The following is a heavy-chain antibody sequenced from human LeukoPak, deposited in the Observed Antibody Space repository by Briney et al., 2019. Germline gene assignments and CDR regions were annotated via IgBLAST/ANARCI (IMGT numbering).Heavy chain of an antibody. CDR1: GGSISSYY. V-gene: IGHV4-59*01. CDR3: ARDRIIGGDYYGMDV. D-gene: IGHD3-10*01. Sequence: TSETLSLTCTVSGGSISSYYWSWIRQPPGKGLGWIGYIYYSGSTNYNPSLKSRVTISVDTSKNQFSLKLSSVTAADTAVYYCARDRIIGGDYYGMDVWGQGTTVTVSS. J-gene: IGHJ6*02. CDR2: IYYSGST.